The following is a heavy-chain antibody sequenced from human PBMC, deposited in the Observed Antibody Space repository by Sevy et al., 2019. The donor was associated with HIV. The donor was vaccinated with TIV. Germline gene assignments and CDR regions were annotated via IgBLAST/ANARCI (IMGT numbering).Heavy chain of an antibody. Sequence: GGSVRLSCTASGFTFGDYTMNWVRQAPGKGLEWVAFLKNKASGGTVDHAASVKGRFTISRDDSKSIVYLQMNDLKTEDTAVYYCTRWKGLQSIFDFWGQGVLVTVSS. CDR1: GFTFGDYT. D-gene: IGHD2-21*01. V-gene: IGHV3-49*04. J-gene: IGHJ4*02. CDR3: TRWKGLQSIFDF. CDR2: LKNKASGGTV.